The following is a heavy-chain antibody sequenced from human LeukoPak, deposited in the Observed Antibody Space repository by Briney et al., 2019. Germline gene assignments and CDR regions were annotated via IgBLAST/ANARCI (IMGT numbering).Heavy chain of an antibody. CDR3: ARGGSGTWFCHDY. D-gene: IGHD2-15*01. CDR1: GYTFTTYY. V-gene: IGHV1-46*01. J-gene: IGHJ4*02. Sequence: ASVKVSCKASGYTFTTYYIHWVQQAPGQGLEWMGIINPGGGTTSYTQKFQGRVTMTRDTSTSTVYMELTSLRSEDTAVYYCARGGSGTWFCHDYWGQGTLVNVSS. CDR2: INPGGGTT.